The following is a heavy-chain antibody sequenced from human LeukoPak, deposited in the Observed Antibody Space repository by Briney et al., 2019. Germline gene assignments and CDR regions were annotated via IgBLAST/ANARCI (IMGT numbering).Heavy chain of an antibody. CDR1: GGSMSNNY. J-gene: IGHJ4*02. V-gene: IGHV4-59*08. D-gene: IGHD6-19*01. CDR2: VYYSGSA. Sequence: SETLSLTCTVSGGSMSNNYWSWIRQPPGKGMEWIGYVYYSGSADYNPSLKGRVAISVDTSRNQSSLRLSSVTAADTAVYFCARGGWSNDYWGPGTLVTVSS. CDR3: ARGGWSNDY.